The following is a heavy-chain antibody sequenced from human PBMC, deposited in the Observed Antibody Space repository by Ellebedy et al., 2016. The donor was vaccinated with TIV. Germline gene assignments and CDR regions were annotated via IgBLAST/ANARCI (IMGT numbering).Heavy chain of an antibody. J-gene: IGHJ1*01. CDR1: GDSISSGAYY. CDR3: SRLRWFSSHYFYED. Sequence: SETLSLXXTVSGDSISSGAYYWAWIRQPPGKGLEWIGYIYHSGNTYYHPSLQSRVSMTVDTSRNQFSLTLTSVTAADTAVYYCSRLRWFSSHYFYEDWGQGILVTVSS. CDR2: IYHSGNT. V-gene: IGHV4-30-4*01. D-gene: IGHD2/OR15-2a*01.